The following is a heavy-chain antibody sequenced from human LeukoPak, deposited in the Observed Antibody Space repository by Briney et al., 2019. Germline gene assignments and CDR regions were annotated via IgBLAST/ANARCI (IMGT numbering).Heavy chain of an antibody. CDR3: ARSPYYDFWSGYSNWFDP. J-gene: IGHJ5*02. V-gene: IGHV3-23*01. D-gene: IGHD3-3*01. CDR1: GFTFSSYA. Sequence: GGSLRLSCAASGFTFSSYAMGWVRQAPGKGLEWVSAISGSGGSTYYADSVKGRFTISRDNSKNTLYLQMNSLRAEDTAVYYCARSPYYDFWSGYSNWFDPWGQGTLVTVSS. CDR2: ISGSGGST.